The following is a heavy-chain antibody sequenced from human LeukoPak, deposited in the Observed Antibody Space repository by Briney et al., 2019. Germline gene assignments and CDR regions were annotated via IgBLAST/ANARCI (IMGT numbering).Heavy chain of an antibody. CDR3: ATSSLAVGGQGFYGMDV. CDR1: GYTLTELS. V-gene: IGHV1-24*01. CDR2: FDPEDGET. Sequence: ASVNVSCKVSGYTLTELSMHWVRQAPGKGLEWMGGFDPEDGETIYAQKFQGRVTMTEDTSTDTAYMELSSLRSEDTAVYYCATSSLAVGGQGFYGMDVWGQGTTVTVSS. D-gene: IGHD6-19*01. J-gene: IGHJ6*02.